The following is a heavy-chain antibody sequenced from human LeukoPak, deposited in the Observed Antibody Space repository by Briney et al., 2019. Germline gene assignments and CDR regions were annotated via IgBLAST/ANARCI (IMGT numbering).Heavy chain of an antibody. CDR3: ANIGEGYYYDSSGYLDY. CDR2: ISGSGGST. Sequence: SGGSLRLSCAASGFTFSSYAMSWVRQAPGKGLEWVSAISGSGGSTYYADSVKGRFTISRDNSKDTLYLQMNSLRAEDTAVYYCANIGEGYYYDSSGYLDYWGQGTLVTVSS. D-gene: IGHD3-22*01. V-gene: IGHV3-23*01. CDR1: GFTFSSYA. J-gene: IGHJ4*02.